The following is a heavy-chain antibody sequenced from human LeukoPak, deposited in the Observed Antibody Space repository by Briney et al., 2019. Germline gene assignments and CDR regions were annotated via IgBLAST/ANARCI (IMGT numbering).Heavy chain of an antibody. D-gene: IGHD6-13*01. CDR1: GFTFSSYS. CDR2: ISSSSSTI. J-gene: IGHJ3*02. CDR3: ARVYRLGYSSSWYNAFDI. Sequence: PGGSLRLSCAASGFTFSSYSMNWVRQAPGKGLEWVSYISSSSSTIYYADSVKGRFTISRDNAKNSLYLQMNSLRDEDTAVYYCARVYRLGYSSSWYNAFDIWGQGTMVTVSS. V-gene: IGHV3-48*02.